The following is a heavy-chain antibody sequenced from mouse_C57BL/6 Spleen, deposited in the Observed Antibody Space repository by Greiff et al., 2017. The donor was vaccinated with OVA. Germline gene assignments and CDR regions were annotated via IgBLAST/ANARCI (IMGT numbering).Heavy chain of an antibody. CDR3: ATAGGLSYYFDY. CDR1: GYTFTSYW. Sequence: QVQLQQPGAELVMPGASVKLSCKASGYTFTSYWMHWVKQRPGQGLEWIGEIDPSDSYTNYNQKFKGKSTLTVDKSSSTAYMQLSSLTSEDSAVYYCATAGGLSYYFDYWGQGTTRTVSS. J-gene: IGHJ2*01. V-gene: IGHV1-69*01. CDR2: IDPSDSYT. D-gene: IGHD3-1*01.